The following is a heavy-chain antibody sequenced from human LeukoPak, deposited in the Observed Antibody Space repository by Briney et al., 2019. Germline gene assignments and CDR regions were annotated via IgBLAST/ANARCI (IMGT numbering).Heavy chain of an antibody. D-gene: IGHD3-10*01. Sequence: GGSLRLSCAASGFSISHYAMNWVRQAPGKGLEWVAFIRYDGSNKYYVDSVKGRFAISRDNSKNTLYLQMNSLRAEDTAVYYCAKDMVRVNWFDPWGQGTLVTVSS. CDR3: AKDMVRVNWFDP. CDR2: IRYDGSNK. V-gene: IGHV3-30*02. J-gene: IGHJ5*02. CDR1: GFSISHYA.